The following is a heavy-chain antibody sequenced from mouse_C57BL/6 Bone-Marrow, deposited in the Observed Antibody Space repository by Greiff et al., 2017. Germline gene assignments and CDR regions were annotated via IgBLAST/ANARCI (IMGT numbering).Heavy chain of an antibody. Sequence: EVQLVESGGGLVQPGGSLKLSCAASGFTFSDYYMYWVSQTPEKRLEWIAYISNGGGSTYYQDTVKGQFTISRDNAKNTLDLQMSRLKSEDTAMYSGARGPTTVVAGYYAMDYWGQGTSVTVSS. CDR2: ISNGGGST. CDR1: GFTFSDYY. J-gene: IGHJ4*01. V-gene: IGHV5-12*01. D-gene: IGHD1-1*01. CDR3: ARGPTTVVAGYYAMDY.